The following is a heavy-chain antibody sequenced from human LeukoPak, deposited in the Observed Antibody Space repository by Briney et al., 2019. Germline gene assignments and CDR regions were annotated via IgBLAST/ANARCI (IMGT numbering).Heavy chain of an antibody. CDR2: ISGSGGST. J-gene: IGHJ4*02. CDR3: ARPTYYYDSSGYYYFDY. CDR1: GFTFSSYG. V-gene: IGHV3-23*01. Sequence: PGGSLRLSCAASGFTFSSYGMSWVRQAPGKGLEWVSAISGSGGSTYYADSVKGRFTISRDNSKNTLYLQMNSLRAEDTAVYYCARPTYYYDSSGYYYFDYWGQGTLVTVSS. D-gene: IGHD3-22*01.